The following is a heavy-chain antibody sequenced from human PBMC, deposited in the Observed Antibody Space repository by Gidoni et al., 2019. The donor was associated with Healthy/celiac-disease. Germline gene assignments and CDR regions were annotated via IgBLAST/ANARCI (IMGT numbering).Heavy chain of an antibody. V-gene: IGHV3-53*02. CDR3: ARTYSGYDYAFDY. Sequence: EVQLVETGGGFIQPGGSLRLSCASSGFTVSSNYMSWVRQDPGKGLEWVSVIYSGGSTYYADSVKGRFTISRDNSKNTLYLQMNSLRAEDTAVYYCARTYSGYDYAFDYWGQGSLVTVSS. D-gene: IGHD5-12*01. J-gene: IGHJ4*02. CDR2: IYSGGST. CDR1: GFTVSSNY.